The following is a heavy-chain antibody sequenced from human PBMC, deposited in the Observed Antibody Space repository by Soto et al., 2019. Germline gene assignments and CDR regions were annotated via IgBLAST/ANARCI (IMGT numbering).Heavy chain of an antibody. CDR1: NYSISSGYY. CDR3: ARVAFGPIDY. J-gene: IGHJ4*02. D-gene: IGHD3-16*01. CDR2: MYHSGTT. Sequence: SETLSLTCTVSNYSISSGYYWGWIRQSPGEGLEWIVSMYHSGTTYYNPSLKSRITISIDTSKNQFSLKLTSVTSADTAVYFCARVAFGPIDYWGQGTLVTVSS. V-gene: IGHV4-38-2*02.